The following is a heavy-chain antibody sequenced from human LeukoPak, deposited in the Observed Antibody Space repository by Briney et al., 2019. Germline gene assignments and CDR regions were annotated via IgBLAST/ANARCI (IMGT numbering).Heavy chain of an antibody. J-gene: IGHJ4*02. V-gene: IGHV3-7*01. CDR1: GFTFSSYW. CDR2: IKQDGSEK. CDR3: ARPRYSYGYGVPDY. D-gene: IGHD5-18*01. Sequence: PGGSLRLSCAASGFTFSSYWMSWVRQAPGKGLEWVANIKQDGSEKYYVDSVKGRSTISRDNAKNSLYLQMNSLRAEDTAVYYCARPRYSYGYGVPDYWGQGTLVTVSS.